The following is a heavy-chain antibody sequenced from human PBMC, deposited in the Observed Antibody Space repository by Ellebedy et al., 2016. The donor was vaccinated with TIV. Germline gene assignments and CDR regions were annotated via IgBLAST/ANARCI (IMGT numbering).Heavy chain of an antibody. CDR3: ARWTSGRLIYGLDV. Sequence: GGSLRLSCAASGFSFGSYVMNWVRRAPGKGLEWVSRINSGGSSTLYADSVKGRFTISRDSAKNTVNLQMTSLRAEDTAVYYCARWTSGRLIYGLDVWGQGTTVTVSS. CDR1: GFSFGSYV. D-gene: IGHD3-10*01. V-gene: IGHV3-74*01. CDR2: INSGGSST. J-gene: IGHJ6*02.